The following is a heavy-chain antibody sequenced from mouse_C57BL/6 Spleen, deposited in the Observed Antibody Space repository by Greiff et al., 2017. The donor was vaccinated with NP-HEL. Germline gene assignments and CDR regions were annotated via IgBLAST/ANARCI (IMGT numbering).Heavy chain of an antibody. CDR2: INPGSGGT. J-gene: IGHJ3*01. CDR1: GYAFTNYL. D-gene: IGHD4-1*01. Sequence: QVQLKESGAELVRPGTSVKVSCKASGYAFTNYLIEWVKQRPGQGLEWIGVINPGSGGTNYNEKFKGKATLTADKSSSTAYMQLSSLTSEDSAVYFCARQPLTGTGFAYWGQGTLVTVSA. CDR3: ARQPLTGTGFAY. V-gene: IGHV1-54*01.